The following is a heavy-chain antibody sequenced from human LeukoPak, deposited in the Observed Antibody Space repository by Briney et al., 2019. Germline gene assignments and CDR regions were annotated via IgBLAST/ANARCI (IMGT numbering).Heavy chain of an antibody. J-gene: IGHJ4*02. D-gene: IGHD3-22*01. CDR3: AWKYYYDSSGYFYVDQ. Sequence: PSETLSLTCAVSGYSISSGYYWGWIRPSPEKGLEWIGSIYHSGTTYYNPSLKSRVTISIDTSKNQFSLDLNSVTAADTAVYYCAWKYYYDSSGYFYVDQWGQGILVTVSS. V-gene: IGHV4-38-2*01. CDR1: GYSISSGYY. CDR2: IYHSGTT.